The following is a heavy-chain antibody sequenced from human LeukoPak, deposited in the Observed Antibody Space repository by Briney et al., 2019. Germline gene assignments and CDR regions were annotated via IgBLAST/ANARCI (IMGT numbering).Heavy chain of an antibody. Sequence: SETLSLTCAVYGGFFSGYYWSWIRQPPGKGLEWIGEINHSGSTNYNPSLKSRVTISVATSKNQFSLKLSSVTAADTAVYYCARGKGLLWFGELFGQYNWFDPWGQGTLVTVSS. V-gene: IGHV4-34*01. J-gene: IGHJ5*02. D-gene: IGHD3-10*01. CDR2: INHSGST. CDR3: ARGKGLLWFGELFGQYNWFDP. CDR1: GGFFSGYY.